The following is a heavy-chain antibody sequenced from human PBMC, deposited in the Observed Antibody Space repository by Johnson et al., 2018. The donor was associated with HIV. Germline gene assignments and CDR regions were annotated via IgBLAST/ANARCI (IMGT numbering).Heavy chain of an antibody. V-gene: IGHV3-30*02. CDR3: AKDDTYSGYGYDAFDI. Sequence: QVHLVESGGGVVQPGTSLRLSCAASGFTFSSFAMHWVRQAPGKGLEWMAFIRYDGSNKYYADSVKGRFTISRDNSKNTLYLQMNSLRAEDTAVYYCAKDDTYSGYGYDAFDIWGRGTMVTVSS. J-gene: IGHJ3*02. CDR1: GFTFSSFA. D-gene: IGHD5-12*01. CDR2: IRYDGSNK.